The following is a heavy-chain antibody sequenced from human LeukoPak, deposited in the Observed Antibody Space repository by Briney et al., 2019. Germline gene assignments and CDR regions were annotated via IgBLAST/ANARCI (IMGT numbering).Heavy chain of an antibody. Sequence: PSETLSLTCAVSGGSISSGGYSWSWIRQPPGKGLEWIGEINHSGSTNYNPSLKSRVTISVDTSKNQFSLKLSSVTAADTAVYYCARGRYDFWSGYYTGGYFDYWGQGTLVTVSS. J-gene: IGHJ4*02. CDR3: ARGRYDFWSGYYTGGYFDY. CDR1: GGSISSGGYS. V-gene: IGHV4-34*01. CDR2: INHSGST. D-gene: IGHD3-3*01.